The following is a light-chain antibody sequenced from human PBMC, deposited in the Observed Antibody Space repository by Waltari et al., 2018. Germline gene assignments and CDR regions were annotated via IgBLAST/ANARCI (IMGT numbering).Light chain of an antibody. V-gene: IGLV2-14*03. CDR1: NSDVGIYNY. CDR2: NVI. J-gene: IGLJ2*01. Sequence: QSALTQPASVSGSPGPSITISCTGTNSDVGIYNYVFWYQQHPGKAPKLMIYNVINRPSGVSRRFSGSKSGTTASLTISGLQAEDEADYYCTSYTSSSTLIFGGGTKLTVL. CDR3: TSYTSSSTLI.